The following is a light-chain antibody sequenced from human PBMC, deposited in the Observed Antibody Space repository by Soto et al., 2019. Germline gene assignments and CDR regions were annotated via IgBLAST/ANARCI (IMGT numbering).Light chain of an antibody. CDR1: QSVSSSY. V-gene: IGKV3-20*01. Sequence: EIVLTQSPGTLSLSPGERATLSCRASQSVSSSYLAWYRQKPGQAPRLLIYGVSRRATGIPDRFSGSGSGTDFTLTISRLEPADFAVYYCQHYGSSAGYTFGQGTKLEIK. J-gene: IGKJ2*01. CDR3: QHYGSSAGYT. CDR2: GVS.